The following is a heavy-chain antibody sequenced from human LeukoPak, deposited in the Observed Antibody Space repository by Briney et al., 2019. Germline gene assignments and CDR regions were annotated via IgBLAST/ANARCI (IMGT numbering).Heavy chain of an antibody. Sequence: VASVKVSCKASGGTLSRNPISWVRQAPGQGLEWMGRIVPIPGTTNYAEKFQGRITITADKLTSTVYMELNSLRSDDTAVYYCARGMGEGPRGDNYGVDVWGQGTTVTVSS. CDR1: GGTLSRNP. CDR2: IVPIPGTT. CDR3: ARGMGEGPRGDNYGVDV. V-gene: IGHV1-69*08. D-gene: IGHD3-16*01. J-gene: IGHJ6*02.